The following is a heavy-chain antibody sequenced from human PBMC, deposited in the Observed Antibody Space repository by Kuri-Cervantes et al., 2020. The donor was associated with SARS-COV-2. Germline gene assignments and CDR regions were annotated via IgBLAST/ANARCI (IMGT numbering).Heavy chain of an antibody. Sequence: GESLKIPCAASGFIFSSYGMNWVRQAPGKGLEWVSTISESGGVTYYADSVMGRFTILRDNSKNTLYLQMNSLRADDTAVYYCVKENSGRAPLMDVWGQGTTVTVSS. CDR2: ISESGGVT. CDR1: GFIFSSYG. D-gene: IGHD1-26*01. V-gene: IGHV3-23*01. CDR3: VKENSGRAPLMDV. J-gene: IGHJ6*02.